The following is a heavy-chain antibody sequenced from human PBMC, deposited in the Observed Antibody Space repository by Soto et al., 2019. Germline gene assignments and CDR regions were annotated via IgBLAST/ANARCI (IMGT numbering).Heavy chain of an antibody. CDR1: GFTFSSYA. Sequence: GGSLRLSCAASGFTFSSYAMSWVRQAPGKGLEWVSAISGSGGSTYYADSVKGRFTISRDNSKNTLYLQMNSLRAEDTAVYYCAKDTPQTTVTTYYFDYWDQGTLVTVSS. V-gene: IGHV3-23*01. CDR3: AKDTPQTTVTTYYFDY. D-gene: IGHD4-17*01. CDR2: ISGSGGST. J-gene: IGHJ4*02.